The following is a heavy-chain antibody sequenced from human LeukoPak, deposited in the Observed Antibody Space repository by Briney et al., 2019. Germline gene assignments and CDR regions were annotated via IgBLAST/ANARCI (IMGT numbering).Heavy chain of an antibody. CDR3: VPGSH. D-gene: IGHD3-10*01. J-gene: IGHJ4*02. CDR2: IKQDGSQE. Sequence: GRSLTLSCAASGFTFSNYGMHWVRQAPGKGLEWVANIKQDGSQEFYLDSVKGRFSISRDNAKNSVYLQMNSLRVEDTAVYYCVPGSHWGQGTLVIVSS. CDR1: GFTFSNYG. V-gene: IGHV3-7*02.